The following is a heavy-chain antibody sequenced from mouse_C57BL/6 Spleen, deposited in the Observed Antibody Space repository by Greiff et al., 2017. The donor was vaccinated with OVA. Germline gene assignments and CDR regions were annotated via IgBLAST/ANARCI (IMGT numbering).Heavy chain of an antibody. CDR2: IDPNSGGT. CDR1: GYTFTSYW. Sequence: VQLQQPGAELVKPGTSVKLSCKASGYTFTSYWMHWVKQRPGRGLEWIGRIDPNSGGTKYNEKFKSKATMTVDKPSITAYMQLSSLTSEDSAVYYCARDGITTDSYFDYWGQGTTRTVSS. D-gene: IGHD1-1*01. J-gene: IGHJ2*01. V-gene: IGHV1-72*01. CDR3: ARDGITTDSYFDY.